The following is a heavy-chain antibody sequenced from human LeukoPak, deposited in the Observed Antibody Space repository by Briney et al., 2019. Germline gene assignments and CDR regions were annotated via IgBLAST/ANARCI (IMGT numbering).Heavy chain of an antibody. CDR2: ISSSGSTI. J-gene: IGHJ6*03. D-gene: IGHD6-19*01. CDR1: GFTLSDYY. CDR3: ARPYSSGWSYYYYMDV. V-gene: IGHV3-11*04. Sequence: GGSLRLSCAASGFTLSDYYMSWIRQAPGKGLEWVSYISSSGSTIYYADSVKGRFTISRDNAKNSLYLQMNSLRAEDTAVYYCARPYSSGWSYYYYMDVWGKGTTVTVSS.